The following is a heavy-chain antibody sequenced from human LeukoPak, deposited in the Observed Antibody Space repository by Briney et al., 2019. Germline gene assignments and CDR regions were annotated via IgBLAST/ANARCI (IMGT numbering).Heavy chain of an antibody. Sequence: ASVKVSCKASGYTSTVYYIHWVRQAPGQGLEWMGWIDPNSGGTNYAQKFQGSVTMTRDTSISTAYMELSRLTSDDTAVYYCTKGYRGNSYLGDYWGQGALVTVSS. J-gene: IGHJ4*02. D-gene: IGHD4-23*01. CDR1: GYTSTVYY. CDR3: TKGYRGNSYLGDY. V-gene: IGHV1-2*02. CDR2: IDPNSGGT.